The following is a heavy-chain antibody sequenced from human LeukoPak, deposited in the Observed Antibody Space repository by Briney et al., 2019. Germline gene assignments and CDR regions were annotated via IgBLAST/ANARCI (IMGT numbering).Heavy chain of an antibody. D-gene: IGHD5-18*01. Sequence: PSETLSLTCAVYGGSFSGYYWSWIRQTPGKGLEWIGEINHSGSTNYNPSLKSRVTISVDTSKNQFSLKLSSVTAADTAVYYCARVGRPGYSYGYGGPWGQGTLVTVSS. V-gene: IGHV4-34*01. J-gene: IGHJ5*02. CDR2: INHSGST. CDR3: ARVGRPGYSYGYGGP. CDR1: GGSFSGYY.